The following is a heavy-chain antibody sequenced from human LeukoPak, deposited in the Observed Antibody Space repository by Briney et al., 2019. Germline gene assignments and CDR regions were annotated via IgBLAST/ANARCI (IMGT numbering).Heavy chain of an antibody. CDR2: INPNTGDT. CDR3: AREGDRAY. Sequence: ASVKVSCKASGYTFTDYYVHWVRQAPGLGLEWMGRINPNTGDTNYARKFQGRVTMTRDTSISTAYTELSGLSSDDTAVYYCAREGDRAYWGQGTLVTVSS. V-gene: IGHV1-2*06. J-gene: IGHJ4*02. CDR1: GYTFTDYY. D-gene: IGHD3-10*01.